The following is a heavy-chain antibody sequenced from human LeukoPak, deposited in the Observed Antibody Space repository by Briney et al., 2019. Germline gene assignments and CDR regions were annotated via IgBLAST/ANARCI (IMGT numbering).Heavy chain of an antibody. V-gene: IGHV1-69*13. CDR1: GGTFSSYA. CDR3: ARGYCSGGSCYPDYYFDY. D-gene: IGHD2-15*01. CDR2: IIPIFGTA. Sequence: SVKVSCEASGGTFSSYAISWVRQAPGQGLEWMGGIIPIFGTANYAQKFQGRVTITADESTSTAYVELSSLRSEDTAVYYCARGYCSGGSCYPDYYFDYWGQGTLVTVSS. J-gene: IGHJ4*02.